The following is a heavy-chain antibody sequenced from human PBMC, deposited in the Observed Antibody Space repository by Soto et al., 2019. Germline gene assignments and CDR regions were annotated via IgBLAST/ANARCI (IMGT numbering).Heavy chain of an antibody. CDR2: IYQSGTT. CDR1: GGSINSGVYS. Sequence: PSETLSLTCTVSGGSINSGVYSWNWIRQPPGEALEWIGYIYQSGTTYYNPSLNSRVTISLDGSKNQLSLNLNSLTAADTAVYYCARGGVPVAIGGFDLWGQGTLVTVSS. D-gene: IGHD3-16*01. V-gene: IGHV4-30-2*01. J-gene: IGHJ5*02. CDR3: ARGGVPVAIGGFDL.